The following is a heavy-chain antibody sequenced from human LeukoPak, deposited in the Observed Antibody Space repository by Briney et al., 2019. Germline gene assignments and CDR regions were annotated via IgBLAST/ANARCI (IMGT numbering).Heavy chain of an antibody. CDR2: VNPNSGGT. J-gene: IGHJ5*02. CDR3: ARSRRTTGYSTSFDP. CDR1: GYTFTGYY. D-gene: IGHD6-13*01. Sequence: ASVKVSCKASGYTFTGYYMHWVRQAPGQGLEWMGWVNPNSGGTNYAQKFQGRVTMTRDTSISTAYMKLSRLRSDDTAVYYCARSRRTTGYSTSFDPWGQGTLVTVSS. V-gene: IGHV1-2*02.